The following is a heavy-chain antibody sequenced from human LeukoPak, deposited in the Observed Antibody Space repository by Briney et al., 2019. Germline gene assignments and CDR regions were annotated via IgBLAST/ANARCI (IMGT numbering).Heavy chain of an antibody. J-gene: IGHJ4*02. D-gene: IGHD4-17*01. CDR2: INSDGRTT. Sequence: GGSLRLSCAASGFTFSNNWMHWVRQAPGKGLVWVSRINSDGRTTTYADSVKGRFTISRDNAKNTLYLQMNSLRAEDTAVYYCAKDLHVRSSSTVTTGGVDSWGQGTLVTVSS. CDR3: AKDLHVRSSSTVTTGGVDS. V-gene: IGHV3-74*01. CDR1: GFTFSNNW.